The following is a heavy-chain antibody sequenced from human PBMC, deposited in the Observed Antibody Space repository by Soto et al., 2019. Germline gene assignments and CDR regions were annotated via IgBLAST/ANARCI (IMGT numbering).Heavy chain of an antibody. D-gene: IGHD2-2*01. J-gene: IGHJ5*02. CDR1: GFSLSNARMG. V-gene: IGHV2-26*01. Sequence: QVTLKESGPVLVKPTETLTLTCTVSGFSLSNARMGVSWIRQPPGKALEWLAHIFSNDEKSYSTSLKSRLTISKDTSKSQVVLTMTNMDPVDTATYYCARISAPAAMRLENWFDPWGQGTLVTVSS. CDR3: ARISAPAAMRLENWFDP. CDR2: IFSNDEK.